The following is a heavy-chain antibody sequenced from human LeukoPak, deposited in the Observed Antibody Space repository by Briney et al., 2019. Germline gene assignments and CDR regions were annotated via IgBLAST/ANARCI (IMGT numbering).Heavy chain of an antibody. D-gene: IGHD2-21*02. CDR1: GFTFSSYS. Sequence: GGSLRLSCAASGFTFSSYSMNWVRQAPGKGLEWVSAISSISSYLYYADSVKGRFTISIDNAKNTLYLKMNSPRAEDTAVYYSTREEYCGGDCYPYDWFDPWGQGTLVTVSS. V-gene: IGHV3-21*01. J-gene: IGHJ5*02. CDR3: TREEYCGGDCYPYDWFDP. CDR2: ISSISSYL.